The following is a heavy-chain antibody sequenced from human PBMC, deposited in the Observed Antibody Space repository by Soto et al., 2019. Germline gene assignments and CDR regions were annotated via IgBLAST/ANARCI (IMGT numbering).Heavy chain of an antibody. J-gene: IGHJ4*02. D-gene: IGHD3-3*01. CDR1: GFTFSSYA. Sequence: GSLRLSCAASGFTFSSYAMSWVRQAPGKGLEWVSAISGSGGSTYYADSVKGRFTISRDNSKNTLYLQMNSLRAEDTAVYYCAKAVRVFWSGYSGFDYWGQGTLVTVSS. V-gene: IGHV3-23*01. CDR2: ISGSGGST. CDR3: AKAVRVFWSGYSGFDY.